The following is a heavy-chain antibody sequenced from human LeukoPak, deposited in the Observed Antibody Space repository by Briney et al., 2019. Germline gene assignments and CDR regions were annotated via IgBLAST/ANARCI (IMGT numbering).Heavy chain of an antibody. Sequence: SETLSLPCTVSGGSISSSSYYCGWIRQPPGKGLEWFGSIYYSGSTYYNPSLKSRVTISVDTSKNQFTLKLSSVTAADTAVYYCVRLSFSSGWNFDYWGQGTLVTVSS. CDR1: GGSISSSSYY. D-gene: IGHD6-19*01. CDR3: VRLSFSSGWNFDY. V-gene: IGHV4-39*01. CDR2: IYYSGST. J-gene: IGHJ4*02.